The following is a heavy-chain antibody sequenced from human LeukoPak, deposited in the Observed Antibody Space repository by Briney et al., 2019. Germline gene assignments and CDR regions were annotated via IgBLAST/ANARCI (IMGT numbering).Heavy chain of an antibody. CDR1: GYTFTSYY. CDR3: ARGGGSGSYYA. CDR2: INPNGGST. J-gene: IGHJ5*02. V-gene: IGHV1-46*01. Sequence: ASVKVSCKASGYTFTSYYMHSVRQAPGQGLEWMGKINPNGGSTSYGQKFQGKVNMPRDMSTSTVYMELSSLRSEDTSVYYCARGGGSGSYYAWGQGTLVTVSS. D-gene: IGHD1-26*01.